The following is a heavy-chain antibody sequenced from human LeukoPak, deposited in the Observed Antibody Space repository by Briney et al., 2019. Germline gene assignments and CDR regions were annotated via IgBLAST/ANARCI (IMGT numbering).Heavy chain of an antibody. CDR2: ISAYNDKT. D-gene: IGHD6-13*01. Sequence: ASVRVSCKASGYPFSSSGVNWVRQAPGRGLEWMGWISAYNDKTKFAPGFLGRLTLTTDKSATTAYMDLRHLRSEDTAVYYCARGDPMSPTDYSGTEPYATFDFWGQGTLITVSS. CDR1: GYPFSSSG. V-gene: IGHV1-18*01. CDR3: ARGDPMSPTDYSGTEPYATFDF. J-gene: IGHJ4*02.